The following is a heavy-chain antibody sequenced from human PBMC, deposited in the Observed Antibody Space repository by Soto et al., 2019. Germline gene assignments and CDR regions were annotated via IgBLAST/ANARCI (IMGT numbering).Heavy chain of an antibody. CDR1: GFTVCSYG. CDR2: ISYDGSNK. V-gene: IGHV3-30*18. J-gene: IGHJ5*02. CDR3: AKGPGGLLNWFDP. Sequence: PGGSPRISCAACGFTVCSYGMHGVRQEPGKGLEWVAVISYDGSNKYYADSVKGRFTISRDNSKNTLYLQMNSLRAEDTAVYYCAKGPGGLLNWFDPWGQGTLVTVSS.